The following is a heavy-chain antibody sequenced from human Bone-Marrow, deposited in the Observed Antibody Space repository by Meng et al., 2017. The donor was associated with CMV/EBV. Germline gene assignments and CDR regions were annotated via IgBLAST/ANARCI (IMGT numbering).Heavy chain of an antibody. CDR3: ARDRAYCSSTSCYFFYYGMDV. CDR1: GFTVSSNY. V-gene: IGHV3-53*01. D-gene: IGHD2-2*01. J-gene: IGHJ6*01. CDR2: IYSGGST. Sequence: GGSLRLSCAASGFTVSSNYMSWVRQAPGKGLEWVSVIYSGGSTYYADSVKGRFTISRDNSKNTLYLQMNSLRAEDTAVYYCARDRAYCSSTSCYFFYYGMDVWGQGTTVTVYS.